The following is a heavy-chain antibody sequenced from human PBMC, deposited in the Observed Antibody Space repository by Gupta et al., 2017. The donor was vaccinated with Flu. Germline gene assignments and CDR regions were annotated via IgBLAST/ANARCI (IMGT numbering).Heavy chain of an antibody. Sequence: QVQLVESGGGVVQPGRSLRLSCAASGFTFSSYGMHWVRQAPGKGLEWVAVISYDGSNKYYADSVKGRFTISRDNSKNTLYLQMNSLRAEDTAVYYCAKDVSWLPTYYYYGMDVWGQGTTVTVSS. D-gene: IGHD3-22*01. CDR1: GFTFSSYG. V-gene: IGHV3-30*18. CDR2: ISYDGSNK. J-gene: IGHJ6*02. CDR3: AKDVSWLPTYYYYGMDV.